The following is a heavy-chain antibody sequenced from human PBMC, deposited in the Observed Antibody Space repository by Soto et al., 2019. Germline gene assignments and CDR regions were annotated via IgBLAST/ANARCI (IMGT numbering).Heavy chain of an antibody. CDR2: IYSGGST. CDR1: GFTVSSNY. D-gene: IGHD3-16*01. CDR3: GRLYTGNYSNFHGMDV. J-gene: IGHJ6*02. V-gene: IGHV3-53*01. Sequence: PGGSLRLSCAASGFTVSSNYMSWVRQAPGKGLEGVSVIYSGGSTYYGDSVKSRFTISRHKSKNTLYLQINSLRGEGTAVYYCGRLYTGNYSNFHGMDVSGQGTTATASS.